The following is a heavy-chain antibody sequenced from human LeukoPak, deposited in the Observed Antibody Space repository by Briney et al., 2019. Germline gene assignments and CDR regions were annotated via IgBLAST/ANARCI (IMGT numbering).Heavy chain of an antibody. D-gene: IGHD2-2*01. CDR3: ARGRREDIVVVPAAPSPYGMDV. CDR2: INHSGST. CDR1: GGSFSGYY. V-gene: IGHV4-34*01. Sequence: SETLSLTCAVYGGSFSGYYWSWIRQPPGKGLEWIGEINHSGSTNYNPSLKSRVTISVDTSKNQFSLKLSSVTAADTAVYYCARGRREDIVVVPAAPSPYGMDVWGQGTTVTVPS. J-gene: IGHJ6*02.